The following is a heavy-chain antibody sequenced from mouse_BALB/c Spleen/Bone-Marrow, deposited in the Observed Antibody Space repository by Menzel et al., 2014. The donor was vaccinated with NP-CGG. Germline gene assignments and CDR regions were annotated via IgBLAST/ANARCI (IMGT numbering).Heavy chain of an antibody. D-gene: IGHD2-4*01. V-gene: IGHV1-77*01. CDR2: IFPGSGST. CDR1: GYTFTDYV. CDR3: ARCGGLRDFDY. Sequence: VQGVESGPELVKPGASVKMSCKASGYTFTDYVISWVKQRTGQGLEWIGEIFPGSGSTYYNEKFKGKATLTADKPSNTAYMQLSSLTSEDSAVYFCARCGGLRDFDYWGQGTTLTVSS. J-gene: IGHJ2*01.